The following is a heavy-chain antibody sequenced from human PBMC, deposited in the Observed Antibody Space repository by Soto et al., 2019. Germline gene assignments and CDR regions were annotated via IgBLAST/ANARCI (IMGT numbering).Heavy chain of an antibody. J-gene: IGHJ6*02. CDR1: GGSISSYY. Sequence: LSLTCTVSGGSISSYYWSWIRQPPGKGLEWIGYIYYSGSTNYNPSLKSRVTISVDTSKNQFSLKLSSVTAADTAVYYCARESWGYSYGYSAYYYYYGMDVWGQGTTVTVSS. V-gene: IGHV4-59*01. CDR2: IYYSGST. D-gene: IGHD5-18*01. CDR3: ARESWGYSYGYSAYYYYYGMDV.